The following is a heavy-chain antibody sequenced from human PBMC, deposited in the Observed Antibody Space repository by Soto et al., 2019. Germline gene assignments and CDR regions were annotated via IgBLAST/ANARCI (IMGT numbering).Heavy chain of an antibody. CDR2: ISAFNDYT. D-gene: IGHD6-13*01. CDR3: ARGRGVVIPAGTPDAFDV. J-gene: IGHJ3*01. V-gene: IGHV1-18*01. CDR1: GYTFNKYG. Sequence: ASVKVSCKASGYTFNKYGFNWVRQAPGQGHEWMGRISAFNDYTNLAQKFQGRLTLTTDASTNTAYMELQVLRSDDTAMYYCARGRGVVIPAGTPDAFDVWGQGTMVTVSS.